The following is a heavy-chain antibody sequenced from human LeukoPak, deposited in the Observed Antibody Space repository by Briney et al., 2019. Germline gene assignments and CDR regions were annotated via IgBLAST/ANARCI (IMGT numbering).Heavy chain of an antibody. D-gene: IGHD6-19*01. J-gene: IGHJ4*02. Sequence: RASVKVSCKVSGYTLTELSMHWVRQAPGKGLEWMGGFDPEDGETIYAQKFQGRVTMTEDTSTDTAYMELSSLRSEDTAVYYCATDGYSSGYAAFDYWGQGTLVTVSS. CDR1: GYTLTELS. CDR2: FDPEDGET. CDR3: ATDGYSSGYAAFDY. V-gene: IGHV1-24*01.